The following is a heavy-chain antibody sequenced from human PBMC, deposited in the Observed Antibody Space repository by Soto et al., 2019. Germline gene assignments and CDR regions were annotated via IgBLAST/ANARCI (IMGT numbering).Heavy chain of an antibody. D-gene: IGHD6-13*01. Sequence: EVHLVESGGGLVQPGGSLRLSCAASGFTFSSYSLNWVRQAPGKGLEWVSYITSSGTTVYYADSVRGRFTISRDNAKNSLYLQMNSLRDDDTAVYYCARGSSNWAYYFDFWGQGTLVTVSP. CDR3: ARGSSNWAYYFDF. CDR2: ITSSGTTV. J-gene: IGHJ4*02. V-gene: IGHV3-48*02. CDR1: GFTFSSYS.